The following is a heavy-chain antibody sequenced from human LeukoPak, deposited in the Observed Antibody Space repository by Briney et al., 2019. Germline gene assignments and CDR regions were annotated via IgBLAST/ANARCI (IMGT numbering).Heavy chain of an antibody. J-gene: IGHJ5*02. CDR2: ISYSGRT. CDR1: GGSISSYY. CDR3: ARLGSNNWFDP. V-gene: IGHV4-59*01. Sequence: SETLSLTCTVSGGSISSYYCSWLRQPPGKGLAWIGYISYSGRTNYNPSLKSRVTVSVDTSKNQFSLKLSSVTAADTAVYYCARLGSNNWFDPWGQGTLVTVSS.